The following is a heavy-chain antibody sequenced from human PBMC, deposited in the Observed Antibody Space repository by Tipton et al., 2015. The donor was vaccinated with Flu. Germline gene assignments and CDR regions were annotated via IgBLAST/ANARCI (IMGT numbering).Heavy chain of an antibody. D-gene: IGHD4-17*01. CDR3: VRGLDYDDPDY. CDR2: ISGYTGNT. Sequence: QSGAEVKKPGASMKVSCTASGYTFTNNGFHWVRQAPGQGLEWMGWISGYTGNTNYAQRFHGRVTMTTDTSTNTAYIELRTLRSDETAVYYCVRGLDYDDPDYWGQGTLVTVSS. V-gene: IGHV1-18*01. J-gene: IGHJ4*01. CDR1: GYTFTNNG.